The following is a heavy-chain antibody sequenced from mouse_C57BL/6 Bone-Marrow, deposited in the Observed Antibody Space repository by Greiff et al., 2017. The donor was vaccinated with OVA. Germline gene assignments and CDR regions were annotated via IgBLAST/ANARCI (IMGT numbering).Heavy chain of an antibody. CDR2: IYPRSGNT. CDR3: ARMETGTDYFDY. J-gene: IGHJ2*01. D-gene: IGHD4-1*01. V-gene: IGHV1-81*01. CDR1: GYTFTSYG. Sequence: VQLQESGAELARPGASVKLSCKASGYTFTSYGISWVKQRTGQGLEWIGEIYPRSGNTYYNEKFKGKATLTADKSSTTAYMELRSLTSEDSAVYFCARMETGTDYFDYWGQGTTLTVSS.